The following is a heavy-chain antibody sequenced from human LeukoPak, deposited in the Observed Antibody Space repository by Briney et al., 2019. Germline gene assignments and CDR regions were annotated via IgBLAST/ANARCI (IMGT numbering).Heavy chain of an antibody. CDR3: AKDRWIAAAGRKTRPDY. Sequence: PGGSLRLSCAASGFTFSDYYMSWIRQAPGKGLEWVSYISSSGSTIYYADSVKGRFTISRDNSKNTLYLQMNSLRAEDTAVYYCAKDRWIAAAGRKTRPDYWGQGTLVTVSS. CDR2: ISSSGSTI. J-gene: IGHJ4*02. V-gene: IGHV3-11*01. D-gene: IGHD6-13*01. CDR1: GFTFSDYY.